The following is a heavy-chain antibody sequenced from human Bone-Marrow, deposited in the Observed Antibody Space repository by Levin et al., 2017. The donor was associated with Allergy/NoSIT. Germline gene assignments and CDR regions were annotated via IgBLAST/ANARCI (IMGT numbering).Heavy chain of an antibody. CDR3: AKNIGHCRPDSCSYEWYFDV. CDR1: GYEFTGFY. D-gene: IGHD2/OR15-2a*01. CDR2: VNPNTSST. V-gene: IGHV1-2*02. Sequence: ASVKVSCKASGYEFTGFYIHWLRQVPGQGLEWMGWVNPNTSSTRYLEKLQGRVTMTRDASINTAYMELTSLRSDDTAVYFCAKNIGHCRPDSCSYEWYFDVWGRGTLVTVSP. J-gene: IGHJ2*01.